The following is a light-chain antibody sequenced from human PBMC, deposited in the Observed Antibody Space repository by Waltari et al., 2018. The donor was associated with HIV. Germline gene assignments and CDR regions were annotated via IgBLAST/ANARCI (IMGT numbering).Light chain of an antibody. J-gene: IGLJ2*01. CDR3: QSADSSGTVV. CDR1: ALPKQH. CDR2: KDS. Sequence: SYELTQPPSVSVSPGQTARITCSGDALPKQHANWYQQKPGQAPVPVENKDSERPSGIPERCSGSSSGKTVTLTNSGVQAEDEADYYCQSADSSGTVVFGGGTKLTVL. V-gene: IGLV3-25*03.